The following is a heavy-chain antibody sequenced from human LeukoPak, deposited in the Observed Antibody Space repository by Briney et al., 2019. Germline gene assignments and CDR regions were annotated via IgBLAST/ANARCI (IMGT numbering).Heavy chain of an antibody. CDR1: GFTFSDYC. CDR3: ARGKKTIFGVVPLRYFDY. Sequence: GGSLRLSCAASGFTFSDYCMSWIRQAPGKGLEWVSYISSSGSTIYYADSVKGRFTISRDNSKNTLYLQMGSLRAEDTAVYYCARGKKTIFGVVPLRYFDYWGQGTLVTVSS. J-gene: IGHJ4*02. V-gene: IGHV3-11*04. CDR2: ISSSGSTI. D-gene: IGHD3-3*01.